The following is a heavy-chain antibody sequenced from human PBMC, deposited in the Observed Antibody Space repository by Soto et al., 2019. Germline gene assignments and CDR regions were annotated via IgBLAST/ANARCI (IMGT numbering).Heavy chain of an antibody. CDR2: VFYSGFT. D-gene: IGHD1-20*01. J-gene: IGHJ4*02. V-gene: IGHV4-39*01. CDR1: GGSISGSYYY. Sequence: NPSETLSLTCAVSGGSISGSYYYWAWLRQSPGKGPEWIGSVFYSGFTSYNPSLESRVSVSVDTSKSQFSLKLSAVTAADTAVYYCATSQKGYNWNYFDHWGQGALVTV. CDR3: ATSQKGYNWNYFDH.